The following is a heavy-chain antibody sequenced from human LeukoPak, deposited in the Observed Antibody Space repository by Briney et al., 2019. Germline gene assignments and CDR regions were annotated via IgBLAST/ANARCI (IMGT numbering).Heavy chain of an antibody. D-gene: IGHD7-27*01. V-gene: IGHV4-59*01. CDR2: IYYSGST. J-gene: IGHJ4*02. CDR1: GGSISSYY. Sequence: PSETLSLTCTVSGGSISSYYWSWIRQPPGKGLEWIGYIYYSGSTNYNPSLTSRVTISVDTSKNQFSLKLSSVTAADTAVYYCARVPDTGVRYFDYWGQGTLVTVSS. CDR3: ARVPDTGVRYFDY.